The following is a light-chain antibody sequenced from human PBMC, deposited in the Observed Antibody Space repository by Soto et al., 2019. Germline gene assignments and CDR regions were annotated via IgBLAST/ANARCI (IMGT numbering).Light chain of an antibody. CDR3: QQRSNWPPRT. J-gene: IGKJ1*01. Sequence: EIVLTQSPATLSLSPGERATLSCRASQSFSSYLAWYQQKPGQAPMLLIYDASNRATGLPARFSGSGSGTDFTLTISSLEPEEVAVYYCQQRSNWPPRTFGQGTKVEIK. CDR1: QSFSSY. V-gene: IGKV3-11*01. CDR2: DAS.